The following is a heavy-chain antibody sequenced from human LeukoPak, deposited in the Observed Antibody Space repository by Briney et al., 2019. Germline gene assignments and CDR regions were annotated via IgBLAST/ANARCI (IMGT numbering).Heavy chain of an antibody. CDR2: INHSGGST. CDR3: ARLGAAAVDY. J-gene: IGHJ4*02. Sequence: ASVKVSCKASGYTFTSYYMHWVRQAPGQGLEWMGIINHSGGSTSYAQKFQGRVTMTRDRSTSTVYMELSSLRFEDTAVYYCARLGAAAVDYWGQGTLVTVSS. D-gene: IGHD6-13*01. CDR1: GYTFTSYY. V-gene: IGHV1-46*01.